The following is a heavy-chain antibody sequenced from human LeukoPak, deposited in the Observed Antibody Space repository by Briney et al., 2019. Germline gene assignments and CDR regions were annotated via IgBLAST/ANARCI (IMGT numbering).Heavy chain of an antibody. CDR3: ARTTRYLPPFDY. D-gene: IGHD1-1*01. Sequence: ASVKASCKASGYTFTSYAMHWVRQAPGQRLEWMGWISAGNGNTKYSQKFQGRVTITRDTSASTAYMELSSLRSEDTAVYYCARTTRYLPPFDYWGQGTLVTVSS. J-gene: IGHJ4*02. CDR1: GYTFTSYA. CDR2: ISAGNGNT. V-gene: IGHV1-3*01.